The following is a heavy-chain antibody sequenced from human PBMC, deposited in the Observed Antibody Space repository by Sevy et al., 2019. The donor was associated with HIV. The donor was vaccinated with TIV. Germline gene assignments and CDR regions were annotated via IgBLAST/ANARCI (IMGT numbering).Heavy chain of an antibody. CDR3: ARDLGSSWYDVDWYFDL. J-gene: IGHJ2*01. V-gene: IGHV3-9*01. CDR1: GFTFDDYA. Sequence: GGSLRLSCAVSGFTFDDYAMHWVRQAPGKGLEWVSSISWNSGSIDYADSVKGRFSISRDDAKNSLYLQMNSLRPEDTAFYYCARDLGSSWYDVDWYFDLWGRGTLVTVSS. CDR2: ISWNSGSI. D-gene: IGHD6-13*01.